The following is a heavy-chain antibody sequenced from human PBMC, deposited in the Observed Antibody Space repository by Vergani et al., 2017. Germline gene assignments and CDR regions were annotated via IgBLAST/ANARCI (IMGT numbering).Heavy chain of an antibody. J-gene: IGHJ4*02. V-gene: IGHV3-21*01. Sequence: EVQLLESGGGLVQPGGSLRLSCAASGFTFSSYAMSWVRQAPGKGLEWVSAISSSSSYIYYADSVKGRFTISRDNAKNSLYLQMNSLRAEDTAVYYCAGPGEYFDYWGQGTLVTVSS. D-gene: IGHD3-16*01. CDR1: GFTFSSYA. CDR3: AGPGEYFDY. CDR2: ISSSSSYI.